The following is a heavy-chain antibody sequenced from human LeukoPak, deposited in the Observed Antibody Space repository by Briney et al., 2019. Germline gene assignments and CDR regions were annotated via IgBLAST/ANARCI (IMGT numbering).Heavy chain of an antibody. J-gene: IGHJ4*02. V-gene: IGHV4-59*08. D-gene: IGHD2-2*01. Sequence: SETLSLTCTVSGGSISSYYWSWIRQPPGKGPEWIGYIYYSGSTNYNPSLKSRVTISVDTSKNQFSLKLSSVTAADTAVYYCARTNPIDCSSTSCYDYWGQGTLVTVSS. CDR1: GGSISSYY. CDR3: ARTNPIDCSSTSCYDY. CDR2: IYYSGST.